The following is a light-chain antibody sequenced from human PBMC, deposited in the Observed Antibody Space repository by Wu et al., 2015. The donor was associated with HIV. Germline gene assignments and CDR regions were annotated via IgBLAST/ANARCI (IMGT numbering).Light chain of an antibody. CDR2: GAS. J-gene: IGKJ3*01. CDR3: QQYITPVT. V-gene: IGKV3-20*01. Sequence: EIVLTQSPGTLSLSPGERATLSCRASQSVSSRYLAWYQQKPGQAPRLLIYGASNRATGIPDRFSGSGSGTEFTLTISRLEPEDFAVYYCQQYITPVTFGPGTKVDIK. CDR1: QSVSSRY.